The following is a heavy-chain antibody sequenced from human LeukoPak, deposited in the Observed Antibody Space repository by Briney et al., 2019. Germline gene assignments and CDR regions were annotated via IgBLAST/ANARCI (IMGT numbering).Heavy chain of an antibody. Sequence: KPSETLSLTCAVYGGSFSGYYWSWIRQPPGKGLEWIGEINHSGSTNYNPSLKSRVTISVDTSKNQFSLKLSSVTAADTAVYYCARTVGYCSSTSCYHPTQRFDPWGQGTLVTVSS. CDR3: ARTVGYCSSTSCYHPTQRFDP. CDR1: GGSFSGYY. D-gene: IGHD2-2*01. V-gene: IGHV4-34*01. CDR2: INHSGST. J-gene: IGHJ5*02.